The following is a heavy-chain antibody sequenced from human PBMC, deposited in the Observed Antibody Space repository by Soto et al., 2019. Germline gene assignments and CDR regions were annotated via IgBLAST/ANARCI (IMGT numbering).Heavy chain of an antibody. V-gene: IGHV3-49*03. D-gene: IGHD4-17*01. CDR3: TRDRGTPLSPVTTHYYYYYYMDV. CDR1: GFTFGDYA. CDR2: IRSKAYGGTT. Sequence: PGGSLRLSCTASGFTFGDYAMSWFRQAPGKGLEWVGFIRSKAYGGTTEYAASVKGRFTISRDDSKSIAYLQMNSLKTEDTAVYYCTRDRGTPLSPVTTHYYYYYYMDVWGKGTTVTVSS. J-gene: IGHJ6*03.